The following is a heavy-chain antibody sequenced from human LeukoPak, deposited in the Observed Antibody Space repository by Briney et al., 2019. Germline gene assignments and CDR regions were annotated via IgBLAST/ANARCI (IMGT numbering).Heavy chain of an antibody. V-gene: IGHV4-59*01. CDR1: GGSISSYY. CDR3: ARDQDYYDSSGYYYYYYGMDV. Sequence: PSETLSLTCTVSGGSISSYYWSWIRQPPGKGLEWIGYIYYSGSSNYNPSLKSRVTISVDTSKNQFSLKLSSVTAADTAVYYCARDQDYYDSSGYYYYYYGMDVWGQGTTVTVSS. J-gene: IGHJ6*02. D-gene: IGHD3-22*01. CDR2: IYYSGSS.